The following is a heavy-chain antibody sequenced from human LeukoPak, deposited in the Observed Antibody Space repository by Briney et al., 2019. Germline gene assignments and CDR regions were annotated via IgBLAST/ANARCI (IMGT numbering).Heavy chain of an antibody. Sequence: SETLSLTCTVSGGSISSSSYYWGWIRQPPGKGLEWIGSIYFSGSTYYNPSLKSRVTISVDTSKNQFSLKLSSVTAADTAVYYCARRVYSSGWYVFDYWGQGTLVTVSS. V-gene: IGHV4-39*01. D-gene: IGHD6-19*01. J-gene: IGHJ4*02. CDR1: GGSISSSSYY. CDR3: ARRVYSSGWYVFDY. CDR2: IYFSGST.